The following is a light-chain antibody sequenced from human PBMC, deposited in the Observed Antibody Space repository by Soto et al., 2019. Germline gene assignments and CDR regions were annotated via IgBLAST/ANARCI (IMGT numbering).Light chain of an antibody. V-gene: IGLV2-14*01. CDR3: QSYDSSLTTYV. Sequence: QSVLTQPASVSGSPGQSIAISCSGSSSDLGIYNYVSWYQQHPGKVPKLIIFEVTNRPSGVSNRFSGSKSGNTASLTISGLQAEDEADYYCQSYDSSLTTYVFGTGTKVTVL. CDR2: EVT. J-gene: IGLJ1*01. CDR1: SSDLGIYNY.